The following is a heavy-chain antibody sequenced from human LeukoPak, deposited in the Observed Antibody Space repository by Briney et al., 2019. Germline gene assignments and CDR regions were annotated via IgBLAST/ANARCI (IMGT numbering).Heavy chain of an antibody. CDR1: GGTFSSYA. CDR2: IIPIFGTA. V-gene: IGHV1-69*05. Sequence: SVKVSCKASGGTFSSYAISWVRQAPGQGLEWMGGIIPIFGTANYAQKFQGRVTITTDESTSTAYMELSSLRSEDTAVYYCATNFYGSGTYYYMDVWGKGTTVTVSS. J-gene: IGHJ6*03. CDR3: ATNFYGSGTYYYMDV. D-gene: IGHD3-10*01.